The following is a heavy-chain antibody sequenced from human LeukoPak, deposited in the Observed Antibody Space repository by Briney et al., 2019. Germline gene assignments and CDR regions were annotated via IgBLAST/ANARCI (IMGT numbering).Heavy chain of an antibody. CDR1: GFTVSNYW. Sequence: GGSLRLSCAASGFTVSNYWMHWVRQAPGEGLVWVSRVNSDRRSVAYAGSVQGRFTISTDNTKNTVYLQMDSLRAEDTAVYYCTRERNNGWDSWGQGTLVSVSS. J-gene: IGHJ4*02. CDR3: TRERNNGWDS. V-gene: IGHV3-74*01. CDR2: VNSDRRSV. D-gene: IGHD6-19*01.